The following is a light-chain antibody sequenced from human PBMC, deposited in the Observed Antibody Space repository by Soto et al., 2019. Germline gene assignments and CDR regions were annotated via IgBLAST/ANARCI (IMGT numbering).Light chain of an antibody. CDR3: QSYDSSLSVV. J-gene: IGLJ2*01. CDR2: GNS. V-gene: IGLV1-40*01. Sequence: QSVLTQPPSXXXXXXXXXTISCTGSSSNIGAGYDVHWYQQLPGTAPQLLIYGNSKRPSGVPDRFSGSKSGTSASLAITGLQAEDEADYYCQSYDSSLSVVFGGGTKLTVL. CDR1: SSNIGAGYD.